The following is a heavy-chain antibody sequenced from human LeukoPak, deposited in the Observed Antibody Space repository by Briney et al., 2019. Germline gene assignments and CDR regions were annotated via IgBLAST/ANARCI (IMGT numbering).Heavy chain of an antibody. Sequence: GGSLRLSCAASGFTFSGSAMHWVRQASGKGLEWVGRIRSKANSYATAYAASVKGRFTISRDDSKNTAYLQMNSLKTEDTAVYYCTRFDYYGSGSFGFGMDVWGQGTTVTVSS. J-gene: IGHJ6*02. CDR2: IRSKANSYAT. CDR3: TRFDYYGSGSFGFGMDV. D-gene: IGHD3-10*01. CDR1: GFTFSGSA. V-gene: IGHV3-73*01.